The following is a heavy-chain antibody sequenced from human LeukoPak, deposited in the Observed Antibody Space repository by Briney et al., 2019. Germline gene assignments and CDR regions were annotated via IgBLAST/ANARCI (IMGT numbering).Heavy chain of an antibody. CDR1: GFTLSSFW. Sequence: PGGSLRLSCAASGFTLSSFWMSWVRQAPGKGREWVATIKHDGSEKYYVAYVKGRFTISKDNAKNSLFLQMNNLRGEDTAVYYCVKGRGGYVKYKTFDYWGQGTLVTVSS. J-gene: IGHJ4*02. CDR2: IKHDGSEK. CDR3: VKGRGGYVKYKTFDY. D-gene: IGHD5-12*01. V-gene: IGHV3-7*01.